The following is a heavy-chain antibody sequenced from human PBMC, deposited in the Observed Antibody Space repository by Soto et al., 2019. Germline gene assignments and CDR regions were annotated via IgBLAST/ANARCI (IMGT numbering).Heavy chain of an antibody. CDR3: ARGEGSSWSYYFDY. J-gene: IGHJ4*02. CDR1: GGSISSYY. CDR2: IYYSGST. Sequence: SETLSLTCTVSGGSISSYYWSWIRQPPGRGLEWIGYIYYSGSTNYNPSLKSRVTISVDTSKNQFSLKLSSVTAADTAVYYCARGEGSSWSYYFDYWGQGTLVTVS. D-gene: IGHD6-13*01. V-gene: IGHV4-59*01.